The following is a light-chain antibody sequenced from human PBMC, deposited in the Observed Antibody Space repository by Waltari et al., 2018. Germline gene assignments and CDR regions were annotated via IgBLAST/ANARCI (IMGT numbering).Light chain of an antibody. Sequence: QSVLTQPPSASGTPGQKVTISCSGGSSNIGSNYVNWYQHFAGSAPKLLFYRDNPRHSGVPARFSVSKSGTSASLAISDLRPEDEAAYYCASWDFSLSVWVFGGGSRLTVL. CDR2: RDN. V-gene: IGLV1-47*01. CDR1: SSNIGSNY. J-gene: IGLJ3*02. CDR3: ASWDFSLSVWV.